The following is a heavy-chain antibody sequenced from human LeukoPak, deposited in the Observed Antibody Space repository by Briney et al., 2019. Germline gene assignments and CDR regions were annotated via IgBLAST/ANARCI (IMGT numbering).Heavy chain of an antibody. J-gene: IGHJ2*01. D-gene: IGHD7-27*01. CDR3: ARAPTTLTGFTSDRYFDL. Sequence: GGSLRLSCAASGFTFRSYEMNWVRQAPGKGLEWVSYISSTGRTIYYADSVKGRFTISRDNAKNSLYLQMNSLRGEDTAVYYCARAPTTLTGFTSDRYFDLWGRGTLVTVSS. CDR2: ISSTGRTI. V-gene: IGHV3-48*03. CDR1: GFTFRSYE.